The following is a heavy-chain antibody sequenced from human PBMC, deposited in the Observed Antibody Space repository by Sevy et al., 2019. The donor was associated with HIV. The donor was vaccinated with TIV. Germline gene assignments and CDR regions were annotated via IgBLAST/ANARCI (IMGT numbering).Heavy chain of an antibody. D-gene: IGHD6-6*01. Sequence: GESLKISCATSGITFSNYAMSWVRQPPGKGLEWVSALSGSGDTTYYAASVEGRFTISRDNSNNTQYLQMNSLRAGDTAVYYCAKHRQGGIAARIFDFWGQGTLVTVSS. CDR2: LSGSGDTT. CDR1: GITFSNYA. J-gene: IGHJ4*02. V-gene: IGHV3-23*01. CDR3: AKHRQGGIAARIFDF.